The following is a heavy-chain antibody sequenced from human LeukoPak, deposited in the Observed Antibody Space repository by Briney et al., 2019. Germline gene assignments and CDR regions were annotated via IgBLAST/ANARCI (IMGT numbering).Heavy chain of an antibody. CDR2: ISYDGSNK. Sequence: GRSLRLSCAASGFTFSSYAMHWVRQAPGKGLEWVAVISYDGSNKYYADSVKGRFTISRDNSKNTLYLQMNSLRAEDTAVYYCARAQIPRTAFDYWAREPWSPSPQ. CDR3: ARAQIPRTAFDY. CDR1: GFTFSSYA. V-gene: IGHV3-30-3*01. D-gene: IGHD5-18*01. J-gene: IGHJ4*02.